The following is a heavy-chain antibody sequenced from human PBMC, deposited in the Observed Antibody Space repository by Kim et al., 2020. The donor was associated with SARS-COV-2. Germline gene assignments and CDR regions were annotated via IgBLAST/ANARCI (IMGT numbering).Heavy chain of an antibody. D-gene: IGHD3-9*01. J-gene: IGHJ4*02. CDR3: ARGSDWSKGGDC. Sequence: SETLSLTCTVSAGSVNGGGFYWSWTRQRPGKGLERIGYIHPSGSIYYNPSLQSRATISVDTSKNQFSLKLTSVTAADTAVYYCARGSDWSKGGDCWGRG. CDR2: IHPSGSI. CDR1: AGSVNGGGFY. V-gene: IGHV4-31*03.